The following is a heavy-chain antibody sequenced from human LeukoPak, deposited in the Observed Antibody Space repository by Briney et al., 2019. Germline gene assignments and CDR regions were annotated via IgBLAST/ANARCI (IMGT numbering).Heavy chain of an antibody. V-gene: IGHV1-18*01. D-gene: IGHD3-22*01. CDR2: TIAYNGNT. CDR1: GYTFTSYS. CDR3: AASITYYYDSSGYYAFDY. Sequence: ASVKVSCKASGYTFTSYSISWLRQPPGQGLEWMGWTIAYNGNTNYAQKLQGRVTMTTDTSTSTVYMELRSLRSDDTAVYYCAASITYYYDSSGYYAFDYWGQGTLVTVSS. J-gene: IGHJ4*02.